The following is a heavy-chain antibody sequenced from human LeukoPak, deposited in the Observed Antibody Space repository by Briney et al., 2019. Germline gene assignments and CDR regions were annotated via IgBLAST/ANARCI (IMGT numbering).Heavy chain of an antibody. J-gene: IGHJ4*02. CDR3: ARNTETAIPLPYYFDY. CDR1: GGTFSSYA. Sequence: SVKVSCKASGGTFSSYAISWVRQAPGQGLEWMGGIIPIFGTANYAQKFQGRVTITADESTSTAYMDLSSLRSEDTAVYYCARNTETAIPLPYYFDYWGQGTLVTVSS. CDR2: IIPIFGTA. D-gene: IGHD2-21*02. V-gene: IGHV1-69*13.